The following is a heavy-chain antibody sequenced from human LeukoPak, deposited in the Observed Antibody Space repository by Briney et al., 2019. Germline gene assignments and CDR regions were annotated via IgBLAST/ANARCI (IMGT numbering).Heavy chain of an antibody. CDR3: AADLARVDSSSSFFDY. Sequence: SVKVSCKASGFTFTSSAVQWVRQARGQRLEWIGWIVVGSGNTNYARKFQERVTITRDMSTSTAYMELSSLRSEDTAVYYCAADLARVDSSSSFFDYWGQGTLVTVSS. D-gene: IGHD6-6*01. CDR2: IVVGSGNT. CDR1: GFTFTSSA. J-gene: IGHJ4*02. V-gene: IGHV1-58*01.